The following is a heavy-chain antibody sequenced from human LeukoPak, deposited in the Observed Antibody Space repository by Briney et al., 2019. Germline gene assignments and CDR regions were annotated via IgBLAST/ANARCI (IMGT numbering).Heavy chain of an antibody. CDR3: ARPRDPPYCGGDCYVDAFDI. V-gene: IGHV1-18*01. CDR2: ISAYNDNT. Sequence: ASVKVSCKASGYTFTSYGISWVRQAPGQGLEWMGWISAYNDNTNYAQKLQGRVTMTTDTSTSTAYMELRSLRSDDTAVYYCARPRDPPYCGGDCYVDAFDIWGQGTMVTVSS. J-gene: IGHJ3*02. CDR1: GYTFTSYG. D-gene: IGHD2-21*02.